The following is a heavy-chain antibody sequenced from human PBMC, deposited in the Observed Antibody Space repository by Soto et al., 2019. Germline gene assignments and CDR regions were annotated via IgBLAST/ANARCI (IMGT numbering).Heavy chain of an antibody. J-gene: IGHJ6*02. D-gene: IGHD3-3*01. CDR3: ARDRGGRDYDFWSGYSV. CDR2: ISAYNGNT. Sequence: QVQLVQSGAEVKKPGASVKVSCKASGYTFTSYGIRWVRQAPGQGREWMGWISAYNGNTNYAQKLQGRVTMTTDTSTSTAYMELRSLRSDDTAVYYCARDRGGRDYDFWSGYSVWGQGTTVTVSS. CDR1: GYTFTSYG. V-gene: IGHV1-18*04.